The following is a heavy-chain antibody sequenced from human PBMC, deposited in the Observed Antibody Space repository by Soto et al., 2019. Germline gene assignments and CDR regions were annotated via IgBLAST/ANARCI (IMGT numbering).Heavy chain of an antibody. CDR1: GFTFSSYA. J-gene: IGHJ4*02. V-gene: IGHV3-23*01. CDR3: AKQSPYSNSWYGVDY. CDR2: ISGSGDNT. D-gene: IGHD6-13*01. Sequence: EVQLLESGGGLVQPGGSLRLSCVASGFTFSSYAMNWVRQAPGKGLEWVLAISGSGDNTYYADAVKGRFTISRDNSKNTLYLQMNSLRAEDTAVYYCAKQSPYSNSWYGVDYWGQGTLVTVSS.